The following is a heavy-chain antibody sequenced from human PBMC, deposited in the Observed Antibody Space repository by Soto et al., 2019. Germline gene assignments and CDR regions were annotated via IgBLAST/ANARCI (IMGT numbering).Heavy chain of an antibody. D-gene: IGHD2-2*01. CDR2: INPSGGRT. CDR3: ATGVVVVDAFHI. Sequence: QVQLVQSGAEVKKPGASVKVFCKASGFTFTTYNLHWVRQAPGQGLEWMGLINPSGGRTSYAQKFQGXVXXXRXXSTSTVYMELSSLRSEDTAVYYCATGVVVVDAFHIWGQGTMVTVSA. V-gene: IGHV1-46*03. CDR1: GFTFTTYN. J-gene: IGHJ3*02.